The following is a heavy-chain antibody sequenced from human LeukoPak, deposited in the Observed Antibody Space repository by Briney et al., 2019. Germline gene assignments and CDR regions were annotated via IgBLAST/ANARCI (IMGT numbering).Heavy chain of an antibody. CDR3: AREARGDNWFDP. CDR2: INSDGSST. CDR1: GFTFSDYW. D-gene: IGHD3-10*01. V-gene: IGHV3-74*01. J-gene: IGHJ5*02. Sequence: GGSLRLSCAASGFTFSDYWMHWVRQAPGKGLVWVSRINSDGSSTSYADSVKGRFTISRDNAKNSLYLQMNSLRAEDTALYYCAREARGDNWFDPWGQGTLVTVSS.